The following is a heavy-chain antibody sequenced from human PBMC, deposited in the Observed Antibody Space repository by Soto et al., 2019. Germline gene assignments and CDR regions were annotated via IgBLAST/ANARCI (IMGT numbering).Heavy chain of an antibody. D-gene: IGHD6-19*01. CDR2: IISGGGT. J-gene: IGHJ4*02. Sequence: GGSLRLSCAASGVTFSSDAMSWVRQAPGKGLEWVSDIISGGGTYYADSVKGRFTISRDNSKNTLYLQMNSLRAEDTAIYYCAKVKSSGSYYLDFWGQGPLVTVSS. V-gene: IGHV3-23*01. CDR3: AKVKSSGSYYLDF. CDR1: GVTFSSDA.